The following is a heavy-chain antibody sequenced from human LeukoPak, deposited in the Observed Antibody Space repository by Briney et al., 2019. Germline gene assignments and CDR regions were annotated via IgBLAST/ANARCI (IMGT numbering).Heavy chain of an antibody. V-gene: IGHV3-30*18. CDR2: ISYDGSNK. J-gene: IGHJ4*02. Sequence: GGSLRLSCAASGFTFSSYGMHWVRQAPGKGLEWVAVISYDGSNKYYADSVKGRFTISRDNSKNTLCLQMNSLRAEDTAVYYCAKDPGELPDYWGQGTLVTVSS. CDR3: AKDPGELPDY. CDR1: GFTFSSYG. D-gene: IGHD1-26*01.